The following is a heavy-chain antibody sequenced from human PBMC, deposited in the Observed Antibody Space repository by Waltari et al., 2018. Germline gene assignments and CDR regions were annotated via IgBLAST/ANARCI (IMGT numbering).Heavy chain of an antibody. J-gene: IGHJ6*02. V-gene: IGHV3-33*01. CDR3: ARDDHGDYEYYGMDV. Sequence: QVQLVESGGGVVQPGRSLRLCCAAAGFGVEDYGSPWVLQAPGKGLEPFAVFWYDGSNKLYAESVKGRFTISRDNSENTVYLQMKSLRVEDTAVYYCARDDHGDYEYYGMDVWGPGTTVTVSS. CDR1: GFGVEDYG. D-gene: IGHD4-17*01. CDR2: FWYDGSNK.